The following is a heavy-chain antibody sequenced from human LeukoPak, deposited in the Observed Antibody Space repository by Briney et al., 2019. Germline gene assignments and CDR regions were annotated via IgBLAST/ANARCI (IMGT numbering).Heavy chain of an antibody. D-gene: IGHD6-13*01. Sequence: TGGSLRLSCAASGFTVSSNYMSWVRQAPGKGLEWVSVIYSGGSTYYADSVKGRFTISRDNSKNTLYLQMNSLRPEDTAVYYCAKGRKAAAGTTPEFDYWGQGTLVTVSS. V-gene: IGHV3-66*01. J-gene: IGHJ4*02. CDR3: AKGRKAAAGTTPEFDY. CDR1: GFTVSSNY. CDR2: IYSGGST.